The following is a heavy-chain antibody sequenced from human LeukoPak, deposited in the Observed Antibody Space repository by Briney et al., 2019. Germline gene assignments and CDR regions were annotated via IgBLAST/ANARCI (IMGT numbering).Heavy chain of an antibody. CDR1: GGTFSSYA. V-gene: IGHV1-69*06. CDR3: ARDPDYGDYDAFDI. CDR2: IIPIFGTA. D-gene: IGHD4-17*01. Sequence: ASVKVSCKASGGTFSSYAISWVRQAPGQGLEWMGGIIPIFGTANYAQKFQGRVTITADKSTSTAYMELSSLRSEDTAVYYCARDPDYGDYDAFDIWGQGTMVTVSS. J-gene: IGHJ3*02.